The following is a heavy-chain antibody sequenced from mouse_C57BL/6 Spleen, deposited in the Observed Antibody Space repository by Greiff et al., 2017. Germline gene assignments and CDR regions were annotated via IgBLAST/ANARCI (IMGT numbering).Heavy chain of an antibody. CDR1: GYSITSGYY. CDR2: IRYDGSN. CDR3: AREVGRTPLAY. J-gene: IGHJ3*01. V-gene: IGHV3-6*01. D-gene: IGHD4-1*01. Sequence: EVKLQESGPGLVKPSQSLSLTCSVTGYSITSGYYWNWIRQFPGNKLEWMGYIRYDGSNNYNPSLKNRISITRDTSKNQFFLKLNSVTTEDTATYYCAREVGRTPLAYWGQGTLVTVSA.